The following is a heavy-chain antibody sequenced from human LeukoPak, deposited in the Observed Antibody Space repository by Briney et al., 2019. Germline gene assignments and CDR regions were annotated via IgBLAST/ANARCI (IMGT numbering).Heavy chain of an antibody. CDR1: GGSFSGYY. CDR2: INHSGST. J-gene: IGHJ3*02. D-gene: IGHD3-10*01. CDR3: ARIVLLWFGEYRTDAFDI. V-gene: IGHV4-34*01. Sequence: SETLSLTCAVYGGSFSGYYWSWIRQPPRKGLEWIGEINHSGSTNYNPSLKSRVTISVDTSKNQFSLKLSSVTAADTAVYYCARIVLLWFGEYRTDAFDIWGQGTMVTVSS.